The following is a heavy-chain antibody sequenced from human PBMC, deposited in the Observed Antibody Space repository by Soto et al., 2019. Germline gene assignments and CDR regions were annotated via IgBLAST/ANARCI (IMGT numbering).Heavy chain of an antibody. J-gene: IGHJ5*02. Sequence: SETLSLTCTVSGGSISSSSYYWGWIRQPPGKGLEWIGSIYYSGSTYYNPSLKSRVTISVDTSKNQFSLKLSSVTAADTAVYYCARLSIAADPGWFDPWGQGTLVTVSS. CDR1: GGSISSSSYY. CDR2: IYYSGST. V-gene: IGHV4-39*01. CDR3: ARLSIAADPGWFDP. D-gene: IGHD6-13*01.